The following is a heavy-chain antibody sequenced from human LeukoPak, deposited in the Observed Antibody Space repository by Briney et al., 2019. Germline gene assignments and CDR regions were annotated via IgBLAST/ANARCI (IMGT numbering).Heavy chain of an antibody. CDR2: ISYDGSNK. V-gene: IGHV3-30-3*01. J-gene: IGHJ4*02. CDR1: GFTFSSYA. D-gene: IGHD1-26*01. CDR3: ARESGGGFANYFDY. Sequence: GGPLRLTCAASGFTFSSYAMHWVRQAPGKGLEWVAVISYDGSNKYYADSVKGRFTISRDNSKNTLYLQMNSLRAEDTAAYYCARESGGGFANYFDYWGQGTLVTVSS.